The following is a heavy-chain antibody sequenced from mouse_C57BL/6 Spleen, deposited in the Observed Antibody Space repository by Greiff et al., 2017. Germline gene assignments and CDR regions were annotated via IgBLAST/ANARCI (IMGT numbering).Heavy chain of an antibody. V-gene: IGHV1-85*01. CDR3: ARSDYGSRYWYFDV. D-gene: IGHD1-1*01. Sequence: VKLMESGPELVKPGASVKLSCKASGYTFTSYDINWVKQRPGQGLEWIGWIYPRDGSTKYNEKFKGKATLTVDTSSSTAYMELHSLTSEDSAVYFCARSDYGSRYWYFDVWGTGTTVTVSS. J-gene: IGHJ1*03. CDR2: IYPRDGST. CDR1: GYTFTSYD.